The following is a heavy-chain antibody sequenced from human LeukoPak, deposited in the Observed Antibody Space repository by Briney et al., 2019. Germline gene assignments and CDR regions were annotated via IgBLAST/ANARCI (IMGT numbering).Heavy chain of an antibody. CDR2: IYYSGST. CDR3: ARDRNKLLWPSAFDI. Sequence: SETLSLTCTVSSGSISSGGYYWSWIRQHPGKGLEWIGYIYYSGSTYYNPSLKSRVTISVDTSKNQFSLKLSSVTAADTAVYYCARDRNKLLWPSAFDIWGLGTMVTVSS. CDR1: SGSISSGGYY. V-gene: IGHV4-31*03. J-gene: IGHJ3*02. D-gene: IGHD4-23*01.